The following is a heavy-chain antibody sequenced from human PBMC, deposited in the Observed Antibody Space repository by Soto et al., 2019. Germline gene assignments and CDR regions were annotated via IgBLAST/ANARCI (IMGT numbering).Heavy chain of an antibody. V-gene: IGHV1-69*13. D-gene: IGHD5-18*01. J-gene: IGHJ4*02. CDR1: GGTFSSYA. Sequence: GASVKVSCKASGGTFSSYAISWVRQAPGQGLEWMGGIIPIFGTANYAQKFQGRVTITADESTSTAYMELSSLRSEDTAVYYYERGRASDGYVPDDYWGQGTLVTVSS. CDR3: ERGRASDGYVPDDY. CDR2: IIPIFGTA.